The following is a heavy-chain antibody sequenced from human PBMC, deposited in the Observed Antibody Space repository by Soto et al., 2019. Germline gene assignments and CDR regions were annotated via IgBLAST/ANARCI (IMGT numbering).Heavy chain of an antibody. D-gene: IGHD3-3*01. CDR2: FSGGKGTT. Sequence: VQLLESGGGLVQPGGSLRLSCVVSGFTLGPYGVTWVRQVPGKGLEWVSGFSGGKGTTHYRDCVKGRFTIPRDKTRSTVYLLMNSLGVDDTAVYYGTKWSGYGNHWGRGTPVTVSS. CDR3: TKWSGYGNH. J-gene: IGHJ5*02. V-gene: IGHV3-23*01. CDR1: GFTLGPYG.